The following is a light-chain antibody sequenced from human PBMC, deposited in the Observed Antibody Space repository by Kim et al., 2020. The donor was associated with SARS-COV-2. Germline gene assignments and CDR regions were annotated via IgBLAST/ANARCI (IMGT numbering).Light chain of an antibody. CDR1: KLGDKY. CDR2: QDS. CDR3: QAWNSSTKV. V-gene: IGLV3-1*01. J-gene: IGLJ1*01. Sequence: VSPVQTASITCSGDKLGDKYACWYQQNPGQSPVLVIYQDSKRPSGIPERFSGSNSGNTATLTISGTQAMDEADYYCQAWNSSTKVCGPGTKVTVL.